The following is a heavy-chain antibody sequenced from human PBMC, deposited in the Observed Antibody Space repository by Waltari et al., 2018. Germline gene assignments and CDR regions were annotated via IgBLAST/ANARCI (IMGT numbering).Heavy chain of an antibody. CDR2: IIPIVGTA. D-gene: IGHD4-17*01. J-gene: IGHJ4*02. CDR1: GYTLTELS. Sequence: QVQLVQSGAEVKKPGASVKVSCKVSGYTLTELSMHWVRQAPGKGLEWMGGIIPIVGTANYAQKFQGRVTITADESTSTAYMELSSLRSEDTAVYYCARDLNYGRHGVFDYWGQGTLVTVSS. V-gene: IGHV1-69*13. CDR3: ARDLNYGRHGVFDY.